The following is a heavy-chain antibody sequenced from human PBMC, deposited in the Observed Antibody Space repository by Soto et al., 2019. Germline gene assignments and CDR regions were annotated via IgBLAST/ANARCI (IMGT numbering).Heavy chain of an antibody. J-gene: IGHJ4*02. D-gene: IGHD6-13*01. CDR2: ISGSGGST. Sequence: EVQLLESGGGLVQPGGSLRLSCAASGFTFSSYAMSWVRQAPGKGLEWVAAISGSGGSTYYADSVKGRFTISRDNSKNTLYLQTNSLRDEDAAVYYCAKENGYSSSWFEFDYWGQGTLVTVSS. CDR3: AKENGYSSSWFEFDY. CDR1: GFTFSSYA. V-gene: IGHV3-23*01.